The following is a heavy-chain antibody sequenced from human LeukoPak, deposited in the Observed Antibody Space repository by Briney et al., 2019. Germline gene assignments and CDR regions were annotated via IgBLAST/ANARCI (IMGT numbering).Heavy chain of an antibody. D-gene: IGHD1-26*01. CDR2: IYPRDSDT. V-gene: IGHV5-51*01. J-gene: IGHJ4*02. CDR3: ASARFSGSYYLDF. CDR1: GYSFSIYW. Sequence: GESLKISCKASGYSFSIYWIGWVRQMPGKGLGWMGIIYPRDSDTRYSPSFQGQVTISADKTISTAYLQWSSLEASDTAMYYCASARFSGSYYLDFWGQGTLVTVTS.